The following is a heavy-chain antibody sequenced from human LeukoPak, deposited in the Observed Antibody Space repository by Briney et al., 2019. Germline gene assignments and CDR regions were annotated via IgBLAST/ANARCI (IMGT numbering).Heavy chain of an antibody. V-gene: IGHV4-59*10. CDR1: GGSFSGYY. CDR2: IYTSGST. D-gene: IGHD6-19*01. Sequence: SETLSLTCAVYGGSFSGYYWSWIRQPPGKGLEWIGRIYTSGSTNYNPSLKSRVTMSVDTSKNQFSLKLSSVTAADTAVYYCARLAVAASDAFDIWGQGTMVTVSS. CDR3: ARLAVAASDAFDI. J-gene: IGHJ3*02.